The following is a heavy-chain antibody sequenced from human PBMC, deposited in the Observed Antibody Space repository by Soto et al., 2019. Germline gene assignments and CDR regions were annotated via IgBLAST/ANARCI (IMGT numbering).Heavy chain of an antibody. Sequence: PXETLSLTCTVSGASISGFYWSWIRKSAGKGLEWIGRIYATGTTDYNPSLKSRVMMSVDTSKKQFSLKLRSVTAADTAVYYCVRDGTKTLRDWFDTWGQGISVTVSS. CDR1: GASISGFY. CDR3: VRDGTKTLRDWFDT. V-gene: IGHV4-4*07. D-gene: IGHD1-1*01. CDR2: IYATGTT. J-gene: IGHJ5*02.